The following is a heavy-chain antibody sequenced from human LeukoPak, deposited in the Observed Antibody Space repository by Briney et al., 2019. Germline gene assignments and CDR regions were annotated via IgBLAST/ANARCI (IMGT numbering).Heavy chain of an antibody. J-gene: IGHJ6*03. D-gene: IGHD3-3*01. CDR3: ARGLSGYYAAPKKYYYYYMDV. Sequence: PSETLSLTCTVSGYSISSGYYWGWIRQPPGKGLEWIGEINHSGSTNYNPSLKSRVTISVDTSKNQFSPKLSSVTAAGTAVYYCARGLSGYYAAPKKYYYYYMDVWGKGTTVTVSS. CDR2: INHSGST. V-gene: IGHV4-38-2*02. CDR1: GYSISSGYY.